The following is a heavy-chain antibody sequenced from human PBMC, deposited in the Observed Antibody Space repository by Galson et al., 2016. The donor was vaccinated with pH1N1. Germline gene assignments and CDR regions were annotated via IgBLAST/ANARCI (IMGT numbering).Heavy chain of an antibody. Sequence: LRLSCAASGFTFSSYSMNWVRQAPGKGLEWVSSISSSSSCVDYAESVRGRFTISRDNSKDTLYLQMNSLRAEDTATYYCATDLGDKSGWPIFDHWGRGTRVTVSS. CDR3: ATDLGDKSGWPIFDH. J-gene: IGHJ5*02. V-gene: IGHV3-21*04. D-gene: IGHD6-19*01. CDR1: GFTFSSYS. CDR2: ISSSSSCV.